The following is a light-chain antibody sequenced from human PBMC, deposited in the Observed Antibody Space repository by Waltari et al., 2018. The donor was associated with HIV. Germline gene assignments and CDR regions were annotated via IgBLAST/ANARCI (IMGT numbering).Light chain of an antibody. CDR3: HQYGSSPPFT. CDR1: QSFTNKY. Sequence: EVVLTQSPATLSLSPGDTATLSCGASQSFTNKYLAWFQQTPGLAPRLLIYDISSRATDIPDRFSGSGSGTDFTLTISRLEPEDFAVYYCHQYGSSPPFTFGGGTKVESK. V-gene: IGKV3D-20*01. CDR2: DIS. J-gene: IGKJ4*01.